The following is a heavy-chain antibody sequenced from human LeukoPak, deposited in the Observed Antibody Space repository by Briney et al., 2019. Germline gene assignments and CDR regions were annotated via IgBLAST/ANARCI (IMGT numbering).Heavy chain of an antibody. V-gene: IGHV4-30-4*08. J-gene: IGHJ4*02. Sequence: SQTLSLTCTVSGGSISSGDYYWSWIRQPPGKGLEWIGYIYYSGSTYYNPSLKSRVTISVDTSKNQFSFKLSSVTAADTAVYYCAREGFGGNYFSYYFDYWGQGTLVTVSS. CDR3: AREGFGGNYFSYYFDY. CDR2: IYYSGST. D-gene: IGHD4-23*01. CDR1: GGSISSGDYY.